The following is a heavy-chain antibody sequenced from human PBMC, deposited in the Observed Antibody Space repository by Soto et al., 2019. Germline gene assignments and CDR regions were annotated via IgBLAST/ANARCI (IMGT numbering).Heavy chain of an antibody. Sequence: GSLRLSCAASGFTFSSYAMSWVRQAPGKGLEWVSAISGSGGSTYYADSVKGRFTISRDNSKNTLYLQMNSLRAEDTAVYYCAKDGGPVVPAAMEGNNWLDPWGQGTLVTVSS. CDR2: ISGSGGST. CDR1: GFTFSSYA. CDR3: AKDGGPVVPAAMEGNNWLDP. D-gene: IGHD2-2*01. J-gene: IGHJ5*02. V-gene: IGHV3-23*01.